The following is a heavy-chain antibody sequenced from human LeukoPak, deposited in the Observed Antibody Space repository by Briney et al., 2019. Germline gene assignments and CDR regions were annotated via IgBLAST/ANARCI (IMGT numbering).Heavy chain of an antibody. CDR2: IYTSGST. J-gene: IGHJ5*02. Sequence: PSETLSLTCTVSGGSISSYYWSWIRQPAGKGLEWIGRIYTSGSTYYNPSLKSRVTISVDTSKNQFSLKLSSVTAADTAVYYCARSLDCSSTSCQERGNWFDPWGQGTLVTVSS. D-gene: IGHD2-2*01. CDR3: ARSLDCSSTSCQERGNWFDP. CDR1: GGSISSYY. V-gene: IGHV4-4*07.